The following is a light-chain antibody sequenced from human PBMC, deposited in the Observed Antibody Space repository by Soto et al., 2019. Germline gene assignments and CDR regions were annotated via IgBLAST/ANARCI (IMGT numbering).Light chain of an antibody. CDR2: DAS. Sequence: EIVLTQSPATLSLSPGERATLSCRASQSVGGYLAWYQHKPGQAPRLLIYDASNRATGIPARFSGSGSGTDFTLTTSSLEPEDFAEYYCKLRSGWPWTFGRGTKVEIK. J-gene: IGKJ1*01. CDR1: QSVGGY. V-gene: IGKV3-11*01. CDR3: KLRSGWPWT.